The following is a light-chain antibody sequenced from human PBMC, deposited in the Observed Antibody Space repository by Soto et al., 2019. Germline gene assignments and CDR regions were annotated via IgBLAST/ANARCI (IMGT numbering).Light chain of an antibody. Sequence: IVLTQSPGTLSLSPGARATLSCRASQSVPNNYLAWYQQKPGQAPRLLIYVASSRATGSTDRFSGSGSGTDFTLGNSRLVPEALPVYYCQEYDSCPYNSGQGTKLEIK. CDR2: VAS. CDR3: QEYDSCPYN. J-gene: IGKJ2*01. V-gene: IGKV3-20*01. CDR1: QSVPNNY.